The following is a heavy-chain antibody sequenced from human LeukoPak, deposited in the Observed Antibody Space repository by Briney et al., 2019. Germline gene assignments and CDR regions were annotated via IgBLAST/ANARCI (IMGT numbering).Heavy chain of an antibody. J-gene: IGHJ4*02. V-gene: IGHV4-34*01. CDR3: ARARRRGYSGYVIDY. Sequence: SETLSLTCAVYGGSFSGYYWSWIRQPPGKGLEWIGEINHSGSTNYNPSLKSRVTISVDTSKNQFSLKLSSVTAADTAVYYCARARRRGYSGYVIDYWGQGTLVTVSS. D-gene: IGHD5-12*01. CDR2: INHSGST. CDR1: GGSFSGYY.